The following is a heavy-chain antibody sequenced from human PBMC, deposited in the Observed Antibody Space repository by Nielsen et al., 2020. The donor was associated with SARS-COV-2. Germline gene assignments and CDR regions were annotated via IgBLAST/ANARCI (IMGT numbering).Heavy chain of an antibody. CDR1: GASISGGGYC. D-gene: IGHD2-21*01. CDR2: IYHTVTT. J-gene: IGHJ4*02. Sequence: SETLSLTCTVSGASISGGGYCRSWIRQPPGKGLEWIGYIYHTVTTHYNPSLKSRVSISADRAKNQFSLKLTSVTAADTAVYYCASGAYSYEIDYWGQGTLVTVSS. V-gene: IGHV4-30-2*01. CDR3: ASGAYSYEIDY.